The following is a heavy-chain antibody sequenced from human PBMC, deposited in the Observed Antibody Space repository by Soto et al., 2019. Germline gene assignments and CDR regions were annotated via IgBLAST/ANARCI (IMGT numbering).Heavy chain of an antibody. V-gene: IGHV1-69*01. J-gene: IGHJ4*02. CDR2: IIPIFGTT. D-gene: IGHD1-26*01. CDR3: ATGVGAYYFDY. CDR1: GGTFSTYA. Sequence: QVQLVQSGAEVKKPGSSVKVSCKASGGTFSTYAITRVRQAPGQGLEWLGGIIPIFGTTDYARKFQGRVTITAAETTSTVFIELSSLTSEDTAVYYCATGVGAYYFDYWGQGTLVTVSS.